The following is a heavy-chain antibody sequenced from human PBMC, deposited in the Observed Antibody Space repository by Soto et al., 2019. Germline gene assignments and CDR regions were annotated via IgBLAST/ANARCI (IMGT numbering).Heavy chain of an antibody. CDR2: ISGSGGST. CDR1: GFTFSSYA. Sequence: EVQLLESGGGLVQPGGSLRLSCAASGFTFSSYAMSWVRQAPGKGLEWVSAISGSGGSTYYADSVKGRFTISRDNSKNPLYLQMNSLRAEDTAVYYCALNDRGVIWYLGYWGQGTLVTVCS. V-gene: IGHV3-23*01. CDR3: ALNDRGVIWYLGY. D-gene: IGHD3-10*01. J-gene: IGHJ4*02.